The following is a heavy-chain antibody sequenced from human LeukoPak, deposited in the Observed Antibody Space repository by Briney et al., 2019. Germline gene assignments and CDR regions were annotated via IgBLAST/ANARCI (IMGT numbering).Heavy chain of an antibody. J-gene: IGHJ5*02. V-gene: IGHV4-4*07. CDR1: GGSIRGNYY. CDR2: ISPSGST. CDR3: ARDLGSYCSSTSCYIGWFDP. D-gene: IGHD2-2*02. Sequence: PSETLSLTCTVSGGSIRGNYYWSWIRLPAGKGLEWIGRISPSGSTKYNPSLKSRVTISVDTSKNQFSLRLSSVTAADTAVYYCARDLGSYCSSTSCYIGWFDPWGQGTLVTVSS.